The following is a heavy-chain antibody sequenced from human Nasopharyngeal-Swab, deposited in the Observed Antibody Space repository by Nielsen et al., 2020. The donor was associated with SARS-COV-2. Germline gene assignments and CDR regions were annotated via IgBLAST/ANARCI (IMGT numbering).Heavy chain of an antibody. J-gene: IGHJ4*02. D-gene: IGHD5-12*01. V-gene: IGHV7-4-1*02. CDR2: INTNTGNP. CDR3: ARGDIVATIDWGVHFDY. CDR1: GYTFTSYA. Sequence: ASVKVSCKASGYTFTSYAMNWVRQAPGQGLGWMGWINTNTGNPTYAQGFTGRFVLSLDTSVSTAYLQISSLKAEDTAVYYCARGDIVATIDWGVHFDYWGQGTLVTVSS.